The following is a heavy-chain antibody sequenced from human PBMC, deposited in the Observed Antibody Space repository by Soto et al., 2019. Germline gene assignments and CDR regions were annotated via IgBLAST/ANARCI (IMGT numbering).Heavy chain of an antibody. V-gene: IGHV4-30-4*01. CDR3: ARVATVTTSIDY. CDR1: GGPISSGDYY. D-gene: IGHD4-17*01. J-gene: IGHJ4*02. CDR2: IYYSGST. Sequence: TLSLTCTVSGGPISSGDYYWSWIRQPPGKGLEWIGYIYYSGSTYYNPSLKSRVTISVDTSKNQFSLKLSSVTAADTAVYYCARVATVTTSIDYWGQGTLVTVSS.